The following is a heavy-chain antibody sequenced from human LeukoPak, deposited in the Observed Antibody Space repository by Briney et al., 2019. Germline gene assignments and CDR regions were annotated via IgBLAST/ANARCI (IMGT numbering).Heavy chain of an antibody. Sequence: SVKVSCKASGGTFSSYAISWVRQAPGQGLEWMGRIIPILGIANYAQKFQGRVTITADKSTSTAYMELSSLRSEDTAAYYCATLYYDSSGYYPRYFDLWGRGTLVTVSS. CDR2: IIPILGIA. CDR1: GGTFSSYA. V-gene: IGHV1-69*04. J-gene: IGHJ2*01. D-gene: IGHD3-22*01. CDR3: ATLYYDSSGYYPRYFDL.